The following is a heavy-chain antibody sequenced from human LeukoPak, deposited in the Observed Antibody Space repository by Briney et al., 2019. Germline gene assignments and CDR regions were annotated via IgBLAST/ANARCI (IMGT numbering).Heavy chain of an antibody. V-gene: IGHV4-59*12. J-gene: IGHJ4*02. CDR3: ARVGSSWPHYYFDS. CDR1: GGSISSYY. CDR2: IYYSGST. D-gene: IGHD6-13*01. Sequence: SETLSLTCTVSGGSISSYYWSWIRQPPGKGLEWIGYIYYSGSTNYNPSLKSRVTISVDTSKNQFSLKLSSVTAADTAVYYCARVGSSWPHYYFDSWGRGTLVTVSS.